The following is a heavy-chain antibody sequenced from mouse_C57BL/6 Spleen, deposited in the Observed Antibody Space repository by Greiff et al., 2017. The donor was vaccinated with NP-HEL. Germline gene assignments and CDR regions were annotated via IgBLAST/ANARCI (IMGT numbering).Heavy chain of an antibody. CDR2: ISYDGSN. CDR1: GYSITSGYY. V-gene: IGHV3-6*01. Sequence: EVQLVESGPGLVKPSQSLSLTCSVTGYSITSGYYWNWIRQFPGNKLEWMGYISYDGSNNYNPSLKNRISITRDTSKNQFFLKLNSVTTEDTATYYCARGVGYDYLPGFAYWGQGTLVTVSA. J-gene: IGHJ3*01. D-gene: IGHD2-4*01. CDR3: ARGVGYDYLPGFAY.